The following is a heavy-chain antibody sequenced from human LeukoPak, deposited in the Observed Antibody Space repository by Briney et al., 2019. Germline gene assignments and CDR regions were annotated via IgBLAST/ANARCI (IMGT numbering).Heavy chain of an antibody. Sequence: GGSLRLSCTASGFTFGDYAMSWVRQAPGKGLEWVGFIRSKAYGGTTEYAASVKGRLTISRDDSKSIAYLQMNSLKTEDKAVYYCTRGGGELPWGQGTLVTVSS. CDR3: TRGGGELP. J-gene: IGHJ4*02. V-gene: IGHV3-49*04. CDR2: IRSKAYGGTT. CDR1: GFTFGDYA. D-gene: IGHD1-26*01.